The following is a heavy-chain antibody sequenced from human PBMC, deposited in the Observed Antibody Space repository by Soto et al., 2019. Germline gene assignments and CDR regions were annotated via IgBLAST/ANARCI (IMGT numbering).Heavy chain of an antibody. CDR3: ARANYDFLTGYYPDYFDY. D-gene: IGHD3-9*01. V-gene: IGHV4-59*01. CDR2: IYYSGST. CDR1: GGSISTYY. J-gene: IGHJ4*02. Sequence: QVQLQESGPGLVKPSETLSLTCTVSGGSISTYYWSWIRQPPGKGLEWIGYIYYSGSTNYNPSLKSRVTISVDTSTNQFSLKLRSVTAADTAVYYCARANYDFLTGYYPDYFDYWGQGTLVTVSS.